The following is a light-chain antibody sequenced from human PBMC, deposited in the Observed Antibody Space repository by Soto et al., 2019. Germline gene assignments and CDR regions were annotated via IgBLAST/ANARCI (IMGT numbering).Light chain of an antibody. V-gene: IGLV2-14*01. CDR3: AAWDDSFNGLYV. Sequence: QSVLTQPASVSASPGQSITISCAGTSSDVGGWPHVSWYQQHPGKAPKLVIYEVSNRPSGVSSRFSGSKSGSTASLTISGLQAEDEADYYCAAWDDSFNGLYVFGAGTKLTVL. CDR2: EVS. J-gene: IGLJ1*01. CDR1: SSDVGGWPH.